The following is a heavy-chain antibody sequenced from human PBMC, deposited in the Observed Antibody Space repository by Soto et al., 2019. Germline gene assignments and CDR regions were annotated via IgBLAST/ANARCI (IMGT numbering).Heavy chain of an antibody. CDR3: AREAIFGVVPLIDY. V-gene: IGHV4-31*03. CDR1: GGSISSGGYY. J-gene: IGHJ4*02. CDR2: IYYSGST. D-gene: IGHD3-3*01. Sequence: QVQLQESGPGLVKPSQTLSLTCTVSGGSISSGGYYWSWIRQRPGKGLEWIGYIYYSGSTYYNPSLKSRVTISVDTSKNQFSLKLSSVTAADTAVYYCAREAIFGVVPLIDYWGQGTLVTVSS.